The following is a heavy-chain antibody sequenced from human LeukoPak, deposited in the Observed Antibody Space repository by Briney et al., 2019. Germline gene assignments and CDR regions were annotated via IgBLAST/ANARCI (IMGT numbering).Heavy chain of an antibody. V-gene: IGHV3-74*01. J-gene: IGHJ5*02. CDR3: ARHVPHHWCDA. CDR1: GITFSSNG. Sequence: GGSLRLSCAASGITFSSNGMRWVRQAPGKGLVWISRISGNGGSAYYADSVKGRFTISRDNAKNTQYLQMNSLRAEGTAVYYCARHVPHHWCDAWRQGTVDSVPS. CDR2: ISGNGGSA.